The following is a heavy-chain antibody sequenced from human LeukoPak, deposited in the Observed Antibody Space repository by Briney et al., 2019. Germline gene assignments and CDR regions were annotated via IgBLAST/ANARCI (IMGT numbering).Heavy chain of an antibody. J-gene: IGHJ4*02. CDR1: GGSISSFY. CDR3: ATVASGWYPDY. CDR2: IDSSGIT. Sequence: PSETLSLTCTVSGGSISSFYYTWIRQPPGKGLEWIGYIDSSGITNYNSSLNSRVTISLDTYQNQFSLKLNSVTAADTAVYYCATVASGWYPDYWGQGALVTVAS. V-gene: IGHV4-59*01. D-gene: IGHD6-19*01.